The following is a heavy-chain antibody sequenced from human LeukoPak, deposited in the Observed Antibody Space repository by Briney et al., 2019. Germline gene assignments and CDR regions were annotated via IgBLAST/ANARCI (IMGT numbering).Heavy chain of an antibody. CDR3: TTEAEWLGGGRFDY. CDR2: IKSKTDGGTT. Sequence: PGGSLRLSCAASGFTFSNAWMAWVRQAPGKGLEWVGRIKSKTDGGTTDYAAPVKGRFTISRDDSKNTLYLQMNSLKTEDTAVYYCTTEAEWLGGGRFDYWGQGTLVTVSS. CDR1: GFTFSNAW. J-gene: IGHJ4*02. D-gene: IGHD6-19*01. V-gene: IGHV3-15*01.